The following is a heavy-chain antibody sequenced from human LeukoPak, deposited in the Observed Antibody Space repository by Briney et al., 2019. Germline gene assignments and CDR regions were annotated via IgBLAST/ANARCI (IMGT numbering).Heavy chain of an antibody. CDR2: IYYSGST. V-gene: IGHV4-59*12. CDR3: AKVSDRVGDY. CDR1: GGSISSYY. Sequence: SETLSLTCTVSGGSISSYYWSWIRQPPGKGLEWIGYIYYSGSTYYNLSLKSRVTISVDTSKNQFSLKLSSVTAADTAVYYCAKVSDRVGDYWGQGTLLTVSS. J-gene: IGHJ4*02. D-gene: IGHD1-26*01.